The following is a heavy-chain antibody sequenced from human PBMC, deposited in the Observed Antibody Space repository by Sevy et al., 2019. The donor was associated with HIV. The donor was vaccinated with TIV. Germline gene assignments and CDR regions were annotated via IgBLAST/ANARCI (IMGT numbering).Heavy chain of an antibody. D-gene: IGHD1-26*01. CDR3: AKPRESSSYYMDV. CDR1: GFTFRSYA. Sequence: GGSLRLSCAASGFTFRSYAMRWVRQAPGKGLEWVSAISGGSGGTTYYADSVKGGFTISRDNSKNTLYLQMNTLRAEDTAVYYCAKPRESSSYYMDVWGKGTTVTVSS. J-gene: IGHJ6*03. V-gene: IGHV3-23*01. CDR2: ISGGSGGTT.